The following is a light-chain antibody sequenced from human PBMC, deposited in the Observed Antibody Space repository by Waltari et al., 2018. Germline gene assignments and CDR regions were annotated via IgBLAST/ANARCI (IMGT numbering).Light chain of an antibody. V-gene: IGKV2-30*01. CDR1: QSLVYSDGNIY. CDR3: MQGTHWPLT. CDR2: KVS. Sequence: DVVMTQSPLSLPVTLGQPASISFRSSQSLVYSDGNIYLNWFQQRPGQSPRRLIYKVSNRDSGVPDRFSGSGSGTDFTLKISRVEAEDVGVYYCMQGTHWPLTFGGGTKVEVK. J-gene: IGKJ4*01.